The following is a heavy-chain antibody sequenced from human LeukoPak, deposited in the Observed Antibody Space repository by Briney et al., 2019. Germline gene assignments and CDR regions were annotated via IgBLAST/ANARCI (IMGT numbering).Heavy chain of an antibody. CDR3: AKSDYFDY. V-gene: IGHV3-74*03. J-gene: IGHJ4*02. CDR2: SKYDGTSA. Sequence: GGSLRLSCAASGFSLSGYWMHWVRQAPGKGLVWVSRSKYDGTSATYADSVEGWFTVSRDNAKNMLYLQMNSLRVEDTAVYYCAKSDYFDYWGQGTLVTVSS. CDR1: GFSLSGYW.